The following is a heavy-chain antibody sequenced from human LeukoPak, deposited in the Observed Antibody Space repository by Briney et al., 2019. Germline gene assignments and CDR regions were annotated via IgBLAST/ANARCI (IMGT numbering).Heavy chain of an antibody. D-gene: IGHD6-19*01. J-gene: IGHJ4*02. Sequence: GGSLRLSGAASGFTLSGYWIHWVRQAPGKGLVWVARINPDGSITNYAESVKGRFTISRDNAKDTLYLQMNSLRADDTAVYYCAGYSTGWYMDYWGQGTLVTVSS. CDR1: GFTLSGYW. V-gene: IGHV3-74*01. CDR3: AGYSTGWYMDY. CDR2: INPDGSIT.